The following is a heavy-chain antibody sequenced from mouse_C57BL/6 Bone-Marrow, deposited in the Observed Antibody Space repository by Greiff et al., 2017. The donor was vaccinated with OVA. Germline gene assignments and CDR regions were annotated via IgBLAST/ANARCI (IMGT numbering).Heavy chain of an antibody. D-gene: IGHD1-1*01. CDR2: IYPRSGNT. Sequence: QVQLKQSGAELARPGASVKLSCKASGYTFTSYGISWVKQRTGQGLEWIGEIYPRSGNTYYNEKFKGKATLTADKSSSTAYMELRSLTSEDSAVYFCARRTYYYGGYWGQGTTLTVSS. CDR3: ARRTYYYGGY. CDR1: GYTFTSYG. V-gene: IGHV1-81*01. J-gene: IGHJ2*01.